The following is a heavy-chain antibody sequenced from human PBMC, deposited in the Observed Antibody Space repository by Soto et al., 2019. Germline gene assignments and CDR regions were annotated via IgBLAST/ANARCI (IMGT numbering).Heavy chain of an antibody. Sequence: DVQLVESGGGLVKPGGSLRLSCAASGFNFITFSMNWVRQAPGKGLEWVSSISASSSSIYYAESVKGRFTVSRDNAKNSLYLKMNSLTAEDTALYYCVRDAYNRDAFDIWGQWTTVTVSS. CDR2: ISASSSSI. J-gene: IGHJ3*02. D-gene: IGHD1-20*01. V-gene: IGHV3-21*01. CDR1: GFNFITFS. CDR3: VRDAYNRDAFDI.